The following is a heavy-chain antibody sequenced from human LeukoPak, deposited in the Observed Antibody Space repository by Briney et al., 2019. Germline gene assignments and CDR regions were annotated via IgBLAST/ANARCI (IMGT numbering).Heavy chain of an antibody. CDR1: GFTFSSYG. V-gene: IGHV3-30*02. CDR2: IRYDGSNK. CDR3: AKGTKDYGSGSHNFDF. D-gene: IGHD3-10*01. J-gene: IGHJ4*02. Sequence: PGGSLRLSCAASGFTFSSYGMHWVRQAPGKGLEWVAFIRYDGSNKYYADSVKGRFTISRDNSKNTMWLQMNGLRAEDTAVYYCAKGTKDYGSGSHNFDFWGQGILVTVSS.